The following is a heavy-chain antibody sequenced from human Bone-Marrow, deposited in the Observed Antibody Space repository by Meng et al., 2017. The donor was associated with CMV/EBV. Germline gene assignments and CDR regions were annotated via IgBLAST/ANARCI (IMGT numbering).Heavy chain of an antibody. Sequence: SETLSLTCTVSGGSISSSSYYWGWIRQPPGKGLEWIGSIYYSGSTYYNPSLKSRVTISVDTSKSQFSLKLSSVTAADTAVYYCARARGYCSSTSCYSSFDPWGQGTLVTVSS. CDR2: IYYSGST. CDR1: GGSISSSSYY. V-gene: IGHV4-39*07. J-gene: IGHJ5*02. CDR3: ARARGYCSSTSCYSSFDP. D-gene: IGHD2-2*02.